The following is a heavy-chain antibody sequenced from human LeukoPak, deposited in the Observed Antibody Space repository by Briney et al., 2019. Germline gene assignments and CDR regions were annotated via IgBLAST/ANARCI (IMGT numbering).Heavy chain of an antibody. CDR1: GFTFSNYW. V-gene: IGHV3-7*01. D-gene: IGHD2-15*01. J-gene: IGHJ3*02. Sequence: PGGSLRLSCAASGFTFSNYWMTWVRQAPGKGLEWVAIIKQDGSDKYYVDSVKGRFTISRDNAKNSLYLQMNSLRAEDTAVYYCARDQDVVVLLGAIAYDAFDIWGQGTMVTVSS. CDR3: ARDQDVVVLLGAIAYDAFDI. CDR2: IKQDGSDK.